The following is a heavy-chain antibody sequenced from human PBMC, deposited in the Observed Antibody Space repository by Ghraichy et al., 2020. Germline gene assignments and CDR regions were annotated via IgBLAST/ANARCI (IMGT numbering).Heavy chain of an antibody. D-gene: IGHD4-17*01. CDR1: GFTFSSYA. J-gene: IGHJ3*02. V-gene: IGHV3-23*01. CDR2: ISGSGGST. Sequence: GGSLRLSCAASGFTFSSYAMSWVRQAPGKGLEWVSAISGSGGSTYYADSVKGRFTISRDNSKNTLDLQMNSLRVEDTAVYYCAKDKPMTTVTRDVFDIWGQGTMVTVSS. CDR3: AKDKPMTTVTRDVFDI.